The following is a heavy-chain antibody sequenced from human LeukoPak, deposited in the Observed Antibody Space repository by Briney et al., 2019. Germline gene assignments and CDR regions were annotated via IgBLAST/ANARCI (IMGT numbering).Heavy chain of an antibody. D-gene: IGHD1-26*01. CDR2: IYYSGST. CDR1: GGSISSGTYY. V-gene: IGHV4-39*01. J-gene: IGHJ4*02. CDR3: ARNASDSGTSYFDY. Sequence: PSETLSLTCTVSGGSISSGTYYWGWVRQPPGKGLEWIGSIYYSGSTSYNPSLKSRVTISVDTSKNQFSLELDSVTAADTAVYYCARNASDSGTSYFDYWGQGTLVTVSS.